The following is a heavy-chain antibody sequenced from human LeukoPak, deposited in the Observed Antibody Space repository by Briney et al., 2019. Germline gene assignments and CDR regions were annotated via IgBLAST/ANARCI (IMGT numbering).Heavy chain of an antibody. CDR1: GFTFSSYA. CDR2: ISGSGGST. J-gene: IGHJ6*04. V-gene: IGHV3-23*01. CDR3: AKPRGYCSSTSCYANYYYYYGMDV. D-gene: IGHD2-2*01. Sequence: GGSLRLSCAASGFTFSSYAMSWVRQAPGKGLEWVSAISGSGGSTYYADSVKGRFTISRDNSKNTLYLQMNSLRAEDTAVYYCAKPRGYCSSTSCYANYYYYYGMDVWGKGTTVTASS.